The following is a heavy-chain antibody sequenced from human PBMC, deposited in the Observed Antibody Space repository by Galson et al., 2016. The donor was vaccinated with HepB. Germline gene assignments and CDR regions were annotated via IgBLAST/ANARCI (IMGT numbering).Heavy chain of an antibody. CDR3: TREGFRFSVVKAWDAFDT. CDR2: ISRDSSTK. Sequence: SLRLSCAASGFTFSDYNMNWVRQAPGKGLEWVSYISRDSSTKFYADSVKGRFITARDNARYSLSLHMSNLRDEDTAVYYWTREGFRFSVVKAWDAFDTWGQGKKFTVSS. CDR1: GFTFSDYN. J-gene: IGHJ3*02. D-gene: IGHD2-15*01. V-gene: IGHV3-48*02.